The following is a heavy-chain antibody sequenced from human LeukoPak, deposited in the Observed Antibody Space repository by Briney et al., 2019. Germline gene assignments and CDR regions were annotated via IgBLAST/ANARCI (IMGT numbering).Heavy chain of an antibody. CDR3: ARASESKAFTDY. CDR2: IYTSGST. D-gene: IGHD5/OR15-5a*01. Sequence: SETLSLTCTVSGGSISSGSYYWSWIRQPAGKGLEWIGRIYTSGSTNYNPSLKSRVTISVDTSKNQFSLKLSSVTAADTAVYYCARASESKAFTDYWDQGTLVTVSS. V-gene: IGHV4-61*02. J-gene: IGHJ4*02. CDR1: GGSISSGSYY.